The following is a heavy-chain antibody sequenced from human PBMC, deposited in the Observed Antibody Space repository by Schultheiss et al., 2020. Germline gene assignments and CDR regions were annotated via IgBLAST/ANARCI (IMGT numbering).Heavy chain of an antibody. CDR1: GYTFTSYD. V-gene: IGHV1-8*01. Sequence: GGSLRLSCKASGYTFTSYDINWVRQATGQGLEWMGWMNPNSGNTGYAQKFQGRVTMTRNTSISTAYMELSSLRSEDTAVYYCARSGPATFGGVTVGYWGQGTLVNVYS. CDR3: ARSGPATFGGVTVGY. D-gene: IGHD3-16*02. CDR2: MNPNSGNT. J-gene: IGHJ4*02.